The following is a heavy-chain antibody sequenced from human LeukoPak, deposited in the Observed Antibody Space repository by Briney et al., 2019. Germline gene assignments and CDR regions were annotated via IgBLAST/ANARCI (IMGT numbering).Heavy chain of an antibody. D-gene: IGHD2-21*02. CDR3: ARGPVRDDGLTGISYYFGLDV. V-gene: IGHV4-34*01. CDR1: GGSFTNYY. Sequence: SETLSLTCAVYGGSFTNYYWSWIRHLPGKGLEWIGEIHHRAGANYNPSLWGRVTISADTSKNQFSLHLTSVTAADTATFYCARGPVRDDGLTGISYYFGLDVWGHGTTVTVFS. CDR2: IHHRAGA. J-gene: IGHJ6*02.